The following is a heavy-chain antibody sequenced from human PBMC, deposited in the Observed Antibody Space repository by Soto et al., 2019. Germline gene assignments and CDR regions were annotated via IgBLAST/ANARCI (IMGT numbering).Heavy chain of an antibody. CDR1: GFIFSSYG. V-gene: IGHV3-30*18. D-gene: IGHD3-10*01. CDR3: AKDPAGSTLGFFEI. J-gene: IGHJ3*02. CDR2: ISYDGSNK. Sequence: GGSLRLSCEASGFIFSSYGMHWVRQAPGKGPEWVAVISYDGSNKFYADSVKGRFTISRDDSKNTLYVQMNNLRAEDTAVYYCAKDPAGSTLGFFEIWGQGTKVTVSS.